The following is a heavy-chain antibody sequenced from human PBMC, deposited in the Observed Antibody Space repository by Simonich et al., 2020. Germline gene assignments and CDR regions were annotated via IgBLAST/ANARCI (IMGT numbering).Heavy chain of an antibody. J-gene: IGHJ4*02. CDR3: ARSQYSSSWYLIDY. CDR1: GYSISSGYY. Sequence: QVQLQESGPGLVKPSETLSLTCAVSGYSISSGYYWGWIRQPPGKGLEWIGSIYTSGSTNYNPSLKSRVTISVDKSKNQFSLKLSSVTAADTAVYYCARSQYSSSWYLIDYWGQGTLVTVSS. CDR2: IYTSGST. V-gene: IGHV4-38-2*01. D-gene: IGHD6-13*01.